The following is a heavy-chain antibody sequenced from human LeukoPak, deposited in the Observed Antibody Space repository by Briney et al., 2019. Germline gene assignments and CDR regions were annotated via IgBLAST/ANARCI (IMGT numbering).Heavy chain of an antibody. CDR1: GGSFSGYY. J-gene: IGHJ4*02. V-gene: IGHV4-39*01. CDR3: AKGDYQTYYYDSSVDY. CDR2: IYYSGST. D-gene: IGHD3-22*01. Sequence: KTSETLSLTCAVYGGSFSGYYWGWIRQPPGKGLEWIGSIYYSGSTYYNPSLKSRVTISVDTSKNQFSLKLSSVTAADTAVYYCAKGDYQTYYYDSSVDYWGQGTLVTVSS.